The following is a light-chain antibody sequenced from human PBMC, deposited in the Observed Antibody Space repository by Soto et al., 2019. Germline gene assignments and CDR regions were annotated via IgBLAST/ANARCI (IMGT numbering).Light chain of an antibody. CDR2: GAS. CDR3: HQYGSSPGT. CDR1: QSVSSSY. Sequence: EIVLTQSRGTLSLSPGERATLSCLASQSVSSSYLAWYQQKPGQAPRLLIFGASIRDTGIPDSFSGSGSGTDFTLTISRLEPEDFAVYYCHQYGSSPGTFGQGTKVDIK. V-gene: IGKV3-20*01. J-gene: IGKJ1*01.